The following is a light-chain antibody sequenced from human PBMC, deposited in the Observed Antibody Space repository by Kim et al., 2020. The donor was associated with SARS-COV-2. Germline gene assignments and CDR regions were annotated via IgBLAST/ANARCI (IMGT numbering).Light chain of an antibody. J-gene: IGLJ3*02. CDR3: QSYDSGLSGVL. V-gene: IGLV1-40*01. Sequence: QSVLTQPPSVSGAPGQRVTISCTGSSSNIGAGYDVHWYQQVPGTVPKLLIYNNNNRPSGVPDRFSGSKSGTSASLAITGLQAEDEADYYCQSYDSGLSGVLFGGGTKLTDL. CDR2: NNN. CDR1: SSNIGAGYD.